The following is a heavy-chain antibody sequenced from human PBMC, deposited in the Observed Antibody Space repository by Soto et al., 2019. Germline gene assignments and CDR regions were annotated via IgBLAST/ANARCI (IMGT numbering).Heavy chain of an antibody. CDR3: ARDPEGGNWFDP. CDR1: GYTFTSYA. V-gene: IGHV1-3*01. D-gene: IGHD1-26*01. CDR2: INAGNGNT. Sequence: ASVKVSCKASGYTFTSYAMHWVRQPPGQRLEWMGWINAGNGNTKYSQKFQGRVTITRDTSASTAYMELRSLRSDDTAVYYCARDPEGGNWFDPWGQGTLVIVSS. J-gene: IGHJ5*02.